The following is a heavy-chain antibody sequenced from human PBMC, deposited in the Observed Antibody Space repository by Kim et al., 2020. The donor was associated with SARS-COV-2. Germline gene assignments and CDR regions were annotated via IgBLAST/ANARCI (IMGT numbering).Heavy chain of an antibody. CDR2: IYSGGST. V-gene: IGHV3-53*04. CDR3: ARDSSGWTPGYFQH. J-gene: IGHJ1*01. CDR1: GFTVSSNY. Sequence: GGSLRLSCAASGFTVSSNYMSWVRQAPGKGLEWVSVIYSGGSTYYADSVKGRFTISRHNSKNTLYLQMNSLRAEDTAVYYCARDSSGWTPGYFQHWGQGTLVTVSS. D-gene: IGHD6-19*01.